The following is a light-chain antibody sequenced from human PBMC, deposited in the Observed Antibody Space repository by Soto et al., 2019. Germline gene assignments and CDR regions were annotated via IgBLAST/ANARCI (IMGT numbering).Light chain of an antibody. V-gene: IGKV1-9*01. CDR1: QGISDS. J-gene: IGKJ3*01. Sequence: IQLTQSPSSLSASVGDRVTITCRASQGISDSLAWYQQKPGKAPSLLIYAASTLQSGVPSRFSGGGSGTDFTLTITSLQPEDFASYYCQQLNSYPRSFGVGTRMDIK. CDR2: AAS. CDR3: QQLNSYPRS.